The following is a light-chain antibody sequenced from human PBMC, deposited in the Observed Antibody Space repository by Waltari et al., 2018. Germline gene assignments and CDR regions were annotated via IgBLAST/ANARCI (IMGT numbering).Light chain of an antibody. CDR1: QSVGHY. Sequence: EIVLTQSPATLSLSPGDRATLSCRASQSVGHYLAWYQHKPGQAPRLLIYDVFKRATGIPARFRGGGSETDFTLTVSSLEPEDFAVYYCQQRSNWPPLFSFGQGTKLEIK. CDR3: QQRSNWPPLFS. CDR2: DVF. V-gene: IGKV3-11*01. J-gene: IGKJ2*03.